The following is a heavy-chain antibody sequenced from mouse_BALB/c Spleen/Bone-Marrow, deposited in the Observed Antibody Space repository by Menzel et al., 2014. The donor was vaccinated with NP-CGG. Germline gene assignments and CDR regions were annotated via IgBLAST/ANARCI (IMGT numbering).Heavy chain of an antibody. CDR2: INPSNGGT. CDR1: GYTFTTYY. V-gene: IGHV1-53*01. Sequence: QVQLKQSGAELVKPGTSVMLSCKASGYTFTTYYIYWVKQRAGQGLEWIGEINPSNGGTNFNEKYKSKATLTVDKSSSTSYMQLSSLTSEDSAVYYCTRDGHNYYAMDYWGQGTSVTVSS. D-gene: IGHD2-3*01. J-gene: IGHJ4*01. CDR3: TRDGHNYYAMDY.